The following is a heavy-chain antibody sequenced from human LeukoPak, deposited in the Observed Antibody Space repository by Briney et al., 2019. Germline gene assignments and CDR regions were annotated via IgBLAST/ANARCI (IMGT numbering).Heavy chain of an antibody. CDR2: ISVSGNT. Sequence: GGSLRLSCAASGFTLSSYAMSWVRQGPGKGLEWVSAISVSGNTYHADSVKGRFTISRDNSKNTLYLQMNSLRAEDTAVYYCAREHPLLRYFDYWGQGTLVTVSS. CDR1: GFTLSSYA. J-gene: IGHJ4*02. D-gene: IGHD2-21*02. V-gene: IGHV3-23*01. CDR3: AREHPLLRYFDY.